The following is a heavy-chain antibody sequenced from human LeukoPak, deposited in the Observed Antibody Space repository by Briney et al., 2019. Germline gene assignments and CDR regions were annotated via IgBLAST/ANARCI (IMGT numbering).Heavy chain of an antibody. CDR3: ARHGGNSVYDPFEH. CDR2: IFYTGNT. CDR1: GGSISSHY. V-gene: IGHV4-59*08. Sequence: PSETLSLTCTVSGGSISSHYWSWIRQSPGKGLEWIGCIFYTGNTNYNPSLKSRATISVDTSKKQFSLRLSSVTAADTAVYYCARHGGNSVYDPFEHWGQGTLVTVSS. D-gene: IGHD5/OR15-5a*01. J-gene: IGHJ4*02.